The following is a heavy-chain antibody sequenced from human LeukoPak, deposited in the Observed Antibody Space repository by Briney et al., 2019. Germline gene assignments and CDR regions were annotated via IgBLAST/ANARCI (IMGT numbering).Heavy chain of an antibody. Sequence: PGGSLRLSCAASGFTFSSYAMHWVRQAPGKGLEWVAVISYDGSNKYYADSVKGRFTISRDNSKNTLYLQMNSLRAEDTAVYYCARRLGYCSSTSCYSWGGAFDIWGQGTIVTVSS. CDR2: ISYDGSNK. D-gene: IGHD2-2*02. CDR1: GFTFSSYA. CDR3: ARRLGYCSSTSCYSWGGAFDI. J-gene: IGHJ3*02. V-gene: IGHV3-30-3*01.